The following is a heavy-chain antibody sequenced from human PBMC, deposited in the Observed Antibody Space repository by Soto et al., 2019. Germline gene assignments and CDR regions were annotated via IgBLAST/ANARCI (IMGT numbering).Heavy chain of an antibody. CDR3: ARDLNVDTAMAPDY. CDR2: ISAYNGNT. CDR1: GYTFTSYG. J-gene: IGHJ4*02. Sequence: ASVKVSCKASGYTFTSYGISWVRQAPGQGLEWMGWISAYNGNTNYAQKLQGRVTMTTDTSTSTAYMELRSLRSDDTAVYYCARDLNVDTAMAPDYWGQGTLVTVSS. D-gene: IGHD5-18*01. V-gene: IGHV1-18*01.